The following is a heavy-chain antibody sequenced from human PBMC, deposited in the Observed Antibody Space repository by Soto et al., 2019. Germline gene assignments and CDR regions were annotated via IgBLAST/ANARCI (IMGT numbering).Heavy chain of an antibody. J-gene: IGHJ5*02. CDR3: AKYFGAWSDS. D-gene: IGHD4-17*01. CDR1: GFAFSTYG. Sequence: QVHLVESGGGVVQPGRSLTISCVGSGFAFSTYGMHWVRQAPAKGLEWVALISYDGTDKYYADSVKGRFSISRDNSKQTLSLQMDSLRPEDTAVYYCAKYFGAWSDSWGQGTLGNVST. CDR2: ISYDGTDK. V-gene: IGHV3-30*18.